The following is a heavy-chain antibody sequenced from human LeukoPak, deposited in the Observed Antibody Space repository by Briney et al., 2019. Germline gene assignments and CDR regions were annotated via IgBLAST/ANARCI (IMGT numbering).Heavy chain of an antibody. J-gene: IGHJ6*02. D-gene: IGHD3-10*01. Sequence: PGGSLRLSCAASGFTFSTYSMSWVRQAPGKGLEWVSYISGSSDAIYYADSVKGRFTISRDNAKNSLYLQMNSLRDEDTAVYYCARCFGDPQGMDVWGQGTTVTVSS. V-gene: IGHV3-48*02. CDR2: ISGSSDAI. CDR1: GFTFSTYS. CDR3: ARCFGDPQGMDV.